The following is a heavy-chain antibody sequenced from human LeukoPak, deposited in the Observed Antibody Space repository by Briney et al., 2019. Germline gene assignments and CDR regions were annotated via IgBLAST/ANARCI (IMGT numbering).Heavy chain of an antibody. D-gene: IGHD4-17*01. J-gene: IGHJ5*02. CDR3: ARDIYGDNCFDP. CDR2: INSDGSST. Sequence: PGGALRLSCAASGFTFSSYWMHWVRQAPGKGLVWVSRINSDGSSTSYADSVKGRFTISRDNAKNTLYLQMNSLRAEDTAVYYCARDIYGDNCFDPWGQGTLVTVSS. V-gene: IGHV3-74*01. CDR1: GFTFSSYW.